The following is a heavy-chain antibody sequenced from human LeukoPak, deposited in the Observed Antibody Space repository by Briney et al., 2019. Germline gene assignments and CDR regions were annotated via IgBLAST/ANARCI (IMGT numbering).Heavy chain of an antibody. CDR1: GFTFSNHW. V-gene: IGHV3-7*03. D-gene: IGHD3-3*01. CDR3: ARDQYDTWSRRGNFDS. J-gene: IGHJ4*02. CDR2: IKQDGSEK. Sequence: GGSLRLSCAASGFTFSNHWMSWVRQAPGKGLEWVANIKQDGSEKYYVDSVKGRFTISRDNAKNSLYLQMNSLRAEDTAVFYCARDQYDTWSRRGNFDSWGQGTLVIVSS.